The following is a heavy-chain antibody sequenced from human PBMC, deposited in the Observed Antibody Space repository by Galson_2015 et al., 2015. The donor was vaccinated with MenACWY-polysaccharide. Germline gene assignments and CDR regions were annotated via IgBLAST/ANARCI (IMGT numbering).Heavy chain of an antibody. CDR3: AVYNWKEKGGAFEF. CDR1: GFAFSGYS. D-gene: IGHD1-1*01. V-gene: IGHV3-48*02. J-gene: IGHJ3*01. CDR2: ISASSSAI. Sequence: SLRLSCAASGFAFSGYSLNWVRQTPGKGLEWVSYISASSSAIYDADSVKGRFTISRDNAKKSLYLQMNSLRDEDTAVDYCAVYNWKEKGGAFEFWGRGTMVTVSS.